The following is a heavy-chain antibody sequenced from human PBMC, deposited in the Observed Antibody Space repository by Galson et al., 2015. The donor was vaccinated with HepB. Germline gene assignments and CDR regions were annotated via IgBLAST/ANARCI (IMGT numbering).Heavy chain of an antibody. V-gene: IGHV1-18*01. Sequence: SVKVSCKASGYTFTSYGISWVRQAPGQGLEWMGWISAYNGNTNYAQKLQGRVTMTTDTSTSTAYMELRSLRSDDTAVYYCARVDSRITMIVVVVPPFDYWGQGTLVTVSS. CDR3: ARVDSRITMIVVVVPPFDY. D-gene: IGHD3-22*01. CDR2: ISAYNGNT. J-gene: IGHJ4*02. CDR1: GYTFTSYG.